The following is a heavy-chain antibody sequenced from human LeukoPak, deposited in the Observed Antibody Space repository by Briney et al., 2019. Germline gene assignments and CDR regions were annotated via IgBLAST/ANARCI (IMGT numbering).Heavy chain of an antibody. J-gene: IGHJ3*02. CDR1: SYSISSGYY. V-gene: IGHV4-61*02. CDR3: ARESYYYGSGSYFDAFDI. Sequence: KPSETLSLTCTVSSYSISSGYYWGWIRQPAGKGLEWIGRIYTSGSTNYNPSLKSRVTISVDTSKNQFSLKLSSVTAADTAVYYCARESYYYGSGSYFDAFDIWGQGTMVTVSS. CDR2: IYTSGST. D-gene: IGHD3-10*01.